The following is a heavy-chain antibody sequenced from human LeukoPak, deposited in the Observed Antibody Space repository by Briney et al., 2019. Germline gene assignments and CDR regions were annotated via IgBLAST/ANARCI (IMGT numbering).Heavy chain of an antibody. D-gene: IGHD5-18*01. CDR1: GFTFSSYW. CDR2: MKQDGSEK. Sequence: PGGSLRLSCAASGFTFSSYWMSWVRQAPGKGLEWVANMKQDGSEKYYVDSVKGRFTISRDNAKNSLYLQMNSLRAEDTAVYYCARDAYTAMVVQYYYGMDVWGQGTTVTVSS. V-gene: IGHV3-7*01. CDR3: ARDAYTAMVVQYYYGMDV. J-gene: IGHJ6*02.